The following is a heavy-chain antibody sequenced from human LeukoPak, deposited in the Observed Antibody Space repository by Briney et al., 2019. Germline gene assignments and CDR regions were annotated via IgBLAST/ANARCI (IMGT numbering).Heavy chain of an antibody. J-gene: IGHJ6*03. CDR3: ARDYGGSGTYDYYYYMDV. CDR1: GFTFSSYW. CDR2: IKEDGSEK. Sequence: PGGSLRLYCAASGFTFSSYWMSWVRQAPGTGLEWVANIKEDGSEKYYVDSVKGRFTISRDNAKNLLYLQMNSLRAEDTAVYYCARDYGGSGTYDYYYYMDVWGKGTTVTVSS. D-gene: IGHD3-10*01. V-gene: IGHV3-7*01.